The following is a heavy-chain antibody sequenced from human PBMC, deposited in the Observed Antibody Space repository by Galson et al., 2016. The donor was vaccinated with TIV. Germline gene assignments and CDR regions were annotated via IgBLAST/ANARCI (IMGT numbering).Heavy chain of an antibody. D-gene: IGHD3-16*01. V-gene: IGHV1-3*01. J-gene: IGHJ4*02. Sequence: SVKVSCKASGYTFITHAIHWVRQAPGQRPQWMGWINPDNGDTEYSQKLLGRVTITRNTSASTAYMELSSLRYEDTAIYHCARDRGGSGDFDYWGQGSLVTVSS. CDR2: INPDNGDT. CDR1: GYTFITHA. CDR3: ARDRGGSGDFDY.